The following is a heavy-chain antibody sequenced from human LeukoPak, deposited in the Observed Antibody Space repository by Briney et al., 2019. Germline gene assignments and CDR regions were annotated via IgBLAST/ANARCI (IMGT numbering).Heavy chain of an antibody. V-gene: IGHV3-30*02. Sequence: GGSLRLSCAASGFTFSSYGMHWVRQAPGKGLEWVAFIRYDGSNKYYADSVKGRFTISRDNSKNTLYLQMNSLRAEDTAVYYCARGFYDSSGYYYGNFDYWGQGTLVTVSS. J-gene: IGHJ4*02. CDR1: GFTFSSYG. CDR3: ARGFYDSSGYYYGNFDY. D-gene: IGHD3-22*01. CDR2: IRYDGSNK.